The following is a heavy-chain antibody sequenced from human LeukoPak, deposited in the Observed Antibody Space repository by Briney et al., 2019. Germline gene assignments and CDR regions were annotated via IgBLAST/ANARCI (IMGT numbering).Heavy chain of an antibody. D-gene: IGHD4-23*01. Sequence: GGSLRLSCAASGFTFDNYGINWVRQAPGKGLEWVSRIHWNGGRTGYADSVKGRFTISRDNAKNSLYLQMNSLRAEDTAVYYCARDGSTVEGDIDYWGQGTLVTVSS. CDR3: ARDGSTVEGDIDY. J-gene: IGHJ4*02. CDR1: GFTFDNYG. V-gene: IGHV3-20*04. CDR2: IHWNGGRT.